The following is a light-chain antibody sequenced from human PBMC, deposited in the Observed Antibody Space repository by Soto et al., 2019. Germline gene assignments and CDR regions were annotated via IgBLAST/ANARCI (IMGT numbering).Light chain of an antibody. J-gene: IGLJ3*02. CDR3: SSYAGSNNLL. Sequence: QSALTQPPSASGSPGQSVAISCTGTSSDVGGYNYVSWYQHHPGKAPKLIIYEVSERPSGVPDRFAGSKSGNTASLTVSGLQAEDEADYYCSSYAGSNNLLFGGGTKLTVL. CDR2: EVS. CDR1: SSDVGGYNY. V-gene: IGLV2-8*01.